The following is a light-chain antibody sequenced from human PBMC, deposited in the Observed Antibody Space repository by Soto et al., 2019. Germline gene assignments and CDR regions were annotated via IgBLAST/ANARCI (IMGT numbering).Light chain of an antibody. CDR1: QSISIW. CDR2: DAS. CDR3: QQYNGYSTWT. J-gene: IGKJ1*01. V-gene: IGKV1-5*01. Sequence: DIQMTQSPSTLSASIGDRVTITCRASQSISIWLAWYQQKPGKAPNLLIFDASSLASGVPSRFSGSGSGTEFTLTISSLHPDDFATYYCQQYNGYSTWTLGQGTKVEIK.